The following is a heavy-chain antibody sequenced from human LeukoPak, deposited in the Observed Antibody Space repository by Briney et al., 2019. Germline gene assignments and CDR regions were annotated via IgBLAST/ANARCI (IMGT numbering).Heavy chain of an antibody. CDR3: ARYRAKFDP. V-gene: IGHV4-59*02. CDR1: GGSVSSYY. J-gene: IGHJ5*02. D-gene: IGHD1-14*01. Sequence: SETLSLTCSVSGGSVSSYYWSWIRQPPGKGLEWIGYIYYSGSTNYNPSLKSRVTISVDTSKNQFSLKLSSVTAADTAVYYCARYRAKFDPWGQGTLVTVSS. CDR2: IYYSGST.